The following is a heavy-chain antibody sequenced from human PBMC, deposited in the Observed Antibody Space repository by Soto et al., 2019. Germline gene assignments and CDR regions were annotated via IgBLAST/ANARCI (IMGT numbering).Heavy chain of an antibody. CDR1: EFSFGSYT. CDR2: ISYDGNNI. Sequence: SLRLSCEASEFSFGSYTMYWVRQAPGKGLEWVTIISYDGNNIYYADFVQGRFTVSRDNSKNTLYLQMNSLRADDTARYYCARAPRYNAFWSDMDVWGQGTTVTVS. V-gene: IGHV3-30-3*01. J-gene: IGHJ6*02. CDR3: ARAPRYNAFWSDMDV. D-gene: IGHD3-3*01.